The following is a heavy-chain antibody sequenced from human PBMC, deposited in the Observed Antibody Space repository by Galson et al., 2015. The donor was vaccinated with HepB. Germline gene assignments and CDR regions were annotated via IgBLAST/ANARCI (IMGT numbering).Heavy chain of an antibody. V-gene: IGHV3-48*02. CDR3: TRKWAFDI. CDR1: GFTLSNYS. D-gene: IGHD1-26*01. CDR2: ITSSSSNI. J-gene: IGHJ3*02. Sequence: SLRLSCAASGFTLSNYSMNWVRQAPGKGLEWLSYITSSSSNIYYADSVKGRSTISRDNAKKSLYLEMTSLRDEDTAVYYCTRKWAFDIWGQGTMVTVS.